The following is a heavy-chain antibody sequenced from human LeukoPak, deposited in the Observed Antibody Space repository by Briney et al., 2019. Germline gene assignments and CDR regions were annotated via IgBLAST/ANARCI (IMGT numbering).Heavy chain of an antibody. CDR2: INHSGST. CDR3: AGIWDDFWSGRITDY. V-gene: IGHV4-34*01. J-gene: IGHJ4*02. CDR1: GGSFSGYY. Sequence: PSETLSLTCAVYGGSFSGYYWSWIRQPPGKGLEWLGEINHSGSTNYNPSLTSRVTISVDTSKNQFSLTLSSVTAADTAVCYFAGIWDDFWSGRITDYWGQGTLVTVSS. D-gene: IGHD3-3*01.